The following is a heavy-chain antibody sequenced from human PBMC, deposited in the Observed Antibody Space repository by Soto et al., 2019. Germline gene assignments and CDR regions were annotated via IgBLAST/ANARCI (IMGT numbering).Heavy chain of an antibody. CDR3: AKDKSNVRGLETDC. D-gene: IGHD3-16*01. CDR1: GFTFSSYA. J-gene: IGHJ4*02. V-gene: IGHV3-23*01. CDR2: ISSSGDKT. Sequence: EMELLESGGNLVQPGGSLRLSCAASGFTFSSYAMSWVRQAPGKGLEWVSSISSSGDKTYYADSVKGRFTTSRDNSKNTLDLQLNLVRAEDTAVYFCAKDKSNVRGLETDCWGPGTMVTVSS.